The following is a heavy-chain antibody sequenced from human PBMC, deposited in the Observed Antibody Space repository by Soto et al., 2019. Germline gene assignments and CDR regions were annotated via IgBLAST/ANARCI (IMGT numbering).Heavy chain of an antibody. CDR3: ARGRDGGAAN. J-gene: IGHJ4*02. CDR2: INPSGST. D-gene: IGHD4-17*01. V-gene: IGHV4-34*01. CDR1: GGSLSGYY. Sequence: QVHLQQWGAGLLKPSETLSLTCAVHGGSLSGYYWSWIRQPPGKGLEWIGEINPSGSTNYTPPLKSRVTMSGDTPKNQVALKVVSVPAADTAGYYCARGRDGGAANWGQGTLVTVSS.